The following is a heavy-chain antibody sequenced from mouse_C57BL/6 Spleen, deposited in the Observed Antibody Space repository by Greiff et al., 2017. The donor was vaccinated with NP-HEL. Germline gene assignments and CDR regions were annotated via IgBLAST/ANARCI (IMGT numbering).Heavy chain of an antibody. D-gene: IGHD2-1*01. Sequence: VQLQQSGPELVKPGASVKISCKASGYAFSSSWMNWVKQRPGKGLEWIGRIYPGDGDTNYNGKFKGKATLTADKSSSTAYMQLSSLTSEDSAVYCCARGGGNYDFDYWGQGTTLTVSS. CDR2: IYPGDGDT. CDR1: GYAFSSSW. V-gene: IGHV1-82*01. J-gene: IGHJ2*01. CDR3: ARGGGNYDFDY.